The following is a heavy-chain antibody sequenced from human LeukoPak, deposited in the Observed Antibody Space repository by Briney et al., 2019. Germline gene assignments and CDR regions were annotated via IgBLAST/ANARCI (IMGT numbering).Heavy chain of an antibody. CDR3: ASPKSGLRFRGVAFDI. J-gene: IGHJ3*02. CDR1: GFTVSSNY. V-gene: IGHV3-66*01. Sequence: GGSLRLSCAASGFTVSSNYMSWVRQAPGKGLEWVSVIYSGGSTYYADSVKGRFTISRDNSKNTLYLQMNSLRAEDTAVYYCASPKSGLRFRGVAFDIWGQGTVVTVSS. CDR2: IYSGGST. D-gene: IGHD5-12*01.